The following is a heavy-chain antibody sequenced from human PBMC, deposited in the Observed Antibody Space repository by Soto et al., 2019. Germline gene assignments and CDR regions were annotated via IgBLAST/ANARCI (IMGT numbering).Heavy chain of an antibody. CDR1: GFTFSDHW. D-gene: IGHD6-25*01. CDR2: INQDGSTR. V-gene: IGHV3-7*01. Sequence: EVQLVESGGGLVQPGGSLRLSCDASGFTFSDHWMSWVRQAPGKGLEWVASINQDGSTRHYVDAVRGRFTVSRDNTESSMYLRRNSLRVEDTALYFCARLYGSVTTYDYWGQGTLATVSS. J-gene: IGHJ4*02. CDR3: ARLYGSVTTYDY.